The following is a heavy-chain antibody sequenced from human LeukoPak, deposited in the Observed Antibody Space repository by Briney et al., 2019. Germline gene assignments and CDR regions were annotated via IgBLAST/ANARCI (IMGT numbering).Heavy chain of an antibody. V-gene: IGHV3-21*01. CDR2: ISSSSSYI. Sequence: GGSLRLSCAASGFTFSSYEMNWVRQAPGKGLEWVSSISSSSSYIYYADSVKGRFTISRDNAKNSLYLQMNSLRAEDTAVYYCARAYCSGGSCYSFFDYWGQGTLVTVSS. CDR1: GFTFSSYE. J-gene: IGHJ4*02. D-gene: IGHD2-15*01. CDR3: ARAYCSGGSCYSFFDY.